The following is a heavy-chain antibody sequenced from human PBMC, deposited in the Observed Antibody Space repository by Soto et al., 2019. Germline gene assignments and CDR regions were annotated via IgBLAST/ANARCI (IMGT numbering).Heavy chain of an antibody. J-gene: IGHJ4*02. V-gene: IGHV4-39*01. D-gene: IGHD2-21*02. CDR1: GGSINSRSYY. CDR3: ARKRTSVVTQAYFDD. Sequence: SETLSLTCTVSGGSINSRSYYWGWIRQSPGKGLEWIGSIYYSGSTYYNPSLKSRVAMSVDTSKNQFSLKLRSVSAADTAVYYCARKRTSVVTQAYFDDWGQGSLAPVSS. CDR2: IYYSGST.